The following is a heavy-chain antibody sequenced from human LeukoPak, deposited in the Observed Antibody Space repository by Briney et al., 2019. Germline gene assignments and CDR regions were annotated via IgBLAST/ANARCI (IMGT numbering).Heavy chain of an antibody. V-gene: IGHV3-74*01. D-gene: IGHD3-9*01. Sequence: GGSLRLSCVASGFTFSSYWMHWVRQDPRKGLVWVSRINGDGRNINYADSVRGRFTISRDNAKNTLYLQMSTLRVEDTAVYYCTRDLMDYDVSTGLHHYYMDVWGQGTTVTVSS. CDR1: GFTFSSYW. CDR2: INGDGRNI. CDR3: TRDLMDYDVSTGLHHYYMDV. J-gene: IGHJ6*02.